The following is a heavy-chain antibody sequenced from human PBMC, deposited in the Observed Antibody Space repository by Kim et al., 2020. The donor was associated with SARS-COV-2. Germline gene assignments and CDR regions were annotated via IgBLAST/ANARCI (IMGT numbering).Heavy chain of an antibody. CDR2: INHSGST. CDR1: GGSFSGYY. J-gene: IGHJ4*02. D-gene: IGHD5-12*01. V-gene: IGHV4-34*01. Sequence: SETLSLTCAVYGGSFSGYYWSWIRQPPGKGLEWIGEINHSGSTNYNPSLKSRVTISVDTSKNQFSLKLSSVTAADTAVYYCARGQGDIVATETRWLDYWGQGTLVTVSS. CDR3: ARGQGDIVATETRWLDY.